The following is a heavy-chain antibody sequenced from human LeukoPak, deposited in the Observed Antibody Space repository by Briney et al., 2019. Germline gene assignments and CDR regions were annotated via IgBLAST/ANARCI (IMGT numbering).Heavy chain of an antibody. CDR1: GFTFSGYS. V-gene: IGHV3-23*01. Sequence: GGSLRLSGAVSGFTFSGYSMIWVRQAPGKGLEWVSEINRGGVNTYYPDSVRGRFTVSRDNSKNTLFLQMTSLRAEDTAIYYCARGIDGALDYWGQGTLVTVSS. CDR2: INRGGVNT. D-gene: IGHD3-10*01. J-gene: IGHJ4*02. CDR3: ARGIDGALDY.